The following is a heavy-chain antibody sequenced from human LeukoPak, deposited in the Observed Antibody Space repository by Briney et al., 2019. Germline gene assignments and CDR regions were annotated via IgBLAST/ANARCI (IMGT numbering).Heavy chain of an antibody. CDR1: GFTFSNAW. CDR2: TKSKTDGGTT. V-gene: IGHV3-15*01. CDR3: TTDLSDWNYSPVLPRYYFDY. J-gene: IGHJ4*02. Sequence: GGSLRLSCAASGFTFSNAWMSWVRQAPGKGLEWVGRTKSKTDGGTTDYAAPVKGRFTISRDDSKNTLYLQMNSLKTEDTAVYYCTTDLSDWNYSPVLPRYYFDYWGQGTLVTVSS. D-gene: IGHD1-7*01.